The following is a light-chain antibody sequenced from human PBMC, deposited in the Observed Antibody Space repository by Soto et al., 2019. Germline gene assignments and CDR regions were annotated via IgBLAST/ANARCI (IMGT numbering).Light chain of an antibody. CDR1: QSISSN. J-gene: IGKJ2*01. CDR3: QQSYSTPYT. V-gene: IGKV1-39*01. CDR2: AAS. Sequence: DIQMTQSPSSLSASVGDRVTITCRASQSISSNLKWYQQKPGKAPKLLLYAASSLQSGVPSRFSRSGSWTDFTLTISNLQPEDFATYYCQQSYSTPYTFGQGTKLEIK.